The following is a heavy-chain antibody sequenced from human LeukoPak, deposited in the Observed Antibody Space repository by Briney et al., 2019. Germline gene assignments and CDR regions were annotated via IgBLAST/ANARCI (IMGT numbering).Heavy chain of an antibody. Sequence: PSETLSLTSTVSGGSFSTYYWSWIRQPPGKGLEWIGYIYYSGSTNYNPSLRSRVTISVDTSKNQFSLELTSVTAPDTAVYYCVRHGTGSYFEYWGQGTLVTVSS. CDR2: IYYSGST. CDR1: GGSFSTYY. CDR3: VRHGTGSYFEY. V-gene: IGHV4-59*08. D-gene: IGHD3/OR15-3a*01. J-gene: IGHJ4*02.